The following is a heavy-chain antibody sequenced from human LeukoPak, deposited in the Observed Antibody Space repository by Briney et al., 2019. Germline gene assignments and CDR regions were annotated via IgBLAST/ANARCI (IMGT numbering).Heavy chain of an antibody. J-gene: IGHJ4*02. CDR1: GVSFDDYY. V-gene: IGHV4-34*01. CDR3: TRMTTGHDY. D-gene: IGHD4-17*01. Sequence: SETLSLTCAVSGVSFDDYYWAWVRQTPGKGLEWIGEINHSGYANDNPSLKSRVTLSIDTSRKQFSLNLRSVTVADAGIYFCTRMTTGHDYWGQGTLVTVSS. CDR2: INHSGYA.